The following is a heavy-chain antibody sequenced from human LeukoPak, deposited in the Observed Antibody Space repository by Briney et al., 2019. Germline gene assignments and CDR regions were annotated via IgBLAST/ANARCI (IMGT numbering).Heavy chain of an antibody. V-gene: IGHV1-18*01. CDR2: ISAYNGNT. Sequence: ASVKVSCKASGYTFTSYGISWVRQAPGQGLEWMGWISAYNGNTNYAQKLQGRVTTTTDTSTSTAYMELRSLRSDDTAVYYCARDGIGYYDSSGYYTLDYWGQGTLVTVSS. D-gene: IGHD3-22*01. CDR3: ARDGIGYYDSSGYYTLDY. CDR1: GYTFTSYG. J-gene: IGHJ4*02.